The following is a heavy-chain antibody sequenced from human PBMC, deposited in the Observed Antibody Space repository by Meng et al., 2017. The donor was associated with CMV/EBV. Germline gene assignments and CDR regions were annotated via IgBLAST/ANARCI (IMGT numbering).Heavy chain of an antibody. V-gene: IGHV3-20*04. D-gene: IGHD1-26*01. J-gene: IGHJ4*02. CDR2: INWNGGST. CDR1: GFTFSSYS. Sequence: GESLKISCAASGFTFSSYSMNWVRQAPGKGLEWVSGINWNGGSTGYADSVKGRFTISRDNAKNSLYLQMNSLRAEDTALYYCARAQSGSYAPTPFDYWGQGTLVTVSS. CDR3: ARAQSGSYAPTPFDY.